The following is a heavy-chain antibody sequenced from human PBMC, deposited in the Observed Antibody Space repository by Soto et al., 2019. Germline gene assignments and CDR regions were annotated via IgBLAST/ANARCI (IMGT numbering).Heavy chain of an antibody. CDR2: ITADGGT. D-gene: IGHD2-15*01. Sequence: EVQVLESGGCLVQPGGSLRLSCEGSGFTVSSHAMTWIRQSPGKGPEWVATITADGGTYYADSVNGRFAMSRDTSESTLYLQMNGLGAEDTAAYYCAPHVSCSGGSCQDDACAIRGQGTMVTVSS. CDR1: GFTVSSHA. CDR3: APHVSCSGGSCQDDACAI. V-gene: IGHV3-23*01. J-gene: IGHJ3*02.